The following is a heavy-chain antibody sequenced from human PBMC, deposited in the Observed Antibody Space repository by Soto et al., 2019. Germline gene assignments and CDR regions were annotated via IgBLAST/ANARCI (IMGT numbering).Heavy chain of an antibody. Sequence: GGSLRLSCVVSGFIPSSYAMSWVRQAPGKGLEWVSGISGSGGATSYADSVKGRFTISRDNSKNTLYLQMNSLSAEDTAIYYCAKDAIMVSISFNYFDFCGPGALVTVSS. CDR1: GFIPSSYA. CDR3: AKDAIMVSISFNYFDF. D-gene: IGHD2-8*01. J-gene: IGHJ4*02. CDR2: ISGSGGAT. V-gene: IGHV3-23*01.